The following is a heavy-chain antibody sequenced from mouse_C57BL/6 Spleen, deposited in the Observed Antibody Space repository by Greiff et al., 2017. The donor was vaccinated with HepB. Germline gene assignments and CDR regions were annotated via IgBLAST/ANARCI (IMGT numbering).Heavy chain of an antibody. V-gene: IGHV1-82*01. J-gene: IGHJ4*01. CDR2: IYPGDGDT. D-gene: IGHD1-2*01. Sequence: VKVVESGPELVKPGASVKISCKASGYAFSSSWMNWVKQRPGKGLEWIGRIYPGDGDTNYNGKFKGKATLTADKSSSTAYMQLSSLTSEDSAVYFCAREGYYGLDYYAMDYWGQGTSVTVSS. CDR3: AREGYYGLDYYAMDY. CDR1: GYAFSSSW.